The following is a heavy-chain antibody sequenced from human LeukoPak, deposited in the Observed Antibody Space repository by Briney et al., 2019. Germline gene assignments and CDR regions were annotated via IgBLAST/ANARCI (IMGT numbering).Heavy chain of an antibody. CDR2: ISSSSSYI. V-gene: IGHV3-21*01. Sequence: PGGPLRPSCAPSEFTFSSYSMNGVRQAPGKGLGWVSSISSSSSYIYYADSVKGRFTISRDNAKNSLYLQMNSLRAEDTAVYYCVRDYVWGSYFDYWGQGTLVTVSS. D-gene: IGHD3-16*01. CDR1: EFTFSSYS. J-gene: IGHJ4*02. CDR3: VRDYVWGSYFDY.